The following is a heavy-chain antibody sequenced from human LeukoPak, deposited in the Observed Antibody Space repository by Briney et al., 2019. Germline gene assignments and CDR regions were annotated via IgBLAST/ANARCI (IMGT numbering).Heavy chain of an antibody. CDR2: LDPEDGET. CDR1: GYTLTELS. V-gene: IGHV1-24*01. J-gene: IGHJ5*02. Sequence: ASVKVSCKVSGYTLTELSMHWVRQAPGKGLEWMGGLDPEDGETIYAQKFQGRVTMTEDTSTDTAYMELSSLRSEDTAVYYCATTGFLEWLPHHPSHNWFDPWGQGTLVTVSS. D-gene: IGHD3-3*01. CDR3: ATTGFLEWLPHHPSHNWFDP.